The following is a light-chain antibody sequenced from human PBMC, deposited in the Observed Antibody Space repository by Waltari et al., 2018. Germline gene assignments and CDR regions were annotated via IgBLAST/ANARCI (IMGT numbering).Light chain of an antibody. CDR1: QSVSRY. CDR3: QQYGSSPRT. J-gene: IGKJ1*01. Sequence: EIVLTQSPATLSLSPGGRVTLSCRASQSVSRYLAWYQQKPGQAPRLLIYDASNRATGVPARFNGSGPGTDFTLTIDRLGPEDFAVYYCQQYGSSPRTFGQGTRVEIK. V-gene: IGKV3D-11*02. CDR2: DAS.